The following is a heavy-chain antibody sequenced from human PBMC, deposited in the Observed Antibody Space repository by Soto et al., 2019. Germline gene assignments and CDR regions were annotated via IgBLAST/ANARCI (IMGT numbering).Heavy chain of an antibody. Sequence: EVQLVESGGGLVKPGGSLRLSCAASGFTFSSYSMNWVRQAPGKGLEWVSSISSISSYIYYADSVKGRFTISRDNAKNSLYLQMNSLRAEDTAVYYCARDRGFGVVTKFDYWGQGTLVTVSS. V-gene: IGHV3-21*01. D-gene: IGHD3-3*01. CDR1: GFTFSSYS. CDR2: ISSISSYI. J-gene: IGHJ4*02. CDR3: ARDRGFGVVTKFDY.